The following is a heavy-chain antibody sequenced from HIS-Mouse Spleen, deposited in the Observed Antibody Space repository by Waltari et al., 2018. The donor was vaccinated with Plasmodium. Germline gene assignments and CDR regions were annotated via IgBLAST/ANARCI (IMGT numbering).Heavy chain of an antibody. J-gene: IGHJ2*01. Sequence: QVQLQQWGAGLLKHSATLSLTCAVYGGSFSGYYWRWIRQPPGKVLEWIGEINHSGRTNYNPSLKSRVTISVDTSKNQFSLKLSSVTAADTAVYYCARGRVLGTSSGYFDLWGRGTLVTVSS. CDR1: GGSFSGYY. V-gene: IGHV4-34*01. D-gene: IGHD3-10*01. CDR2: INHSGRT. CDR3: ARGRVLGTSSGYFDL.